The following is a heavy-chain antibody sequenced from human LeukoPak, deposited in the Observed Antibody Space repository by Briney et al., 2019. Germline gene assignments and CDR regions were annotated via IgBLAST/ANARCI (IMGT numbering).Heavy chain of an antibody. J-gene: IGHJ4*02. CDR2: IYTSGST. V-gene: IGHV4-4*07. Sequence: SETLSLTCTVSGGSISSYYWSWIRQPAGKGLEWIGRIYTSGSTNYNPSLKSRVTMSVDTSKNQFSLKLSSVTAADTAVYYCARDREGRYSNGNFFDYWGQGTLVTVSS. CDR3: ARDREGRYSNGNFFDY. D-gene: IGHD5-18*01. CDR1: GGSISSYY.